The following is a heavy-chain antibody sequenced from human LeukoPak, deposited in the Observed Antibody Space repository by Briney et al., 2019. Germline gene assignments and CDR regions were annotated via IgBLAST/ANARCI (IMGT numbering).Heavy chain of an antibody. CDR1: GFTFSSYA. J-gene: IGHJ6*02. D-gene: IGHD6-19*01. Sequence: GGSLRLSCAASGFTFSSYAMSWVRQAPGKGLEWVSAISGSGGSTYYADSVKGRFTISRDNSKNTLYLQMNSLRAEDTAVYYCAKGIAVAGTSGYYYGMDVWGQGTTVTVSS. CDR3: AKGIAVAGTSGYYYGMDV. CDR2: ISGSGGST. V-gene: IGHV3-23*01.